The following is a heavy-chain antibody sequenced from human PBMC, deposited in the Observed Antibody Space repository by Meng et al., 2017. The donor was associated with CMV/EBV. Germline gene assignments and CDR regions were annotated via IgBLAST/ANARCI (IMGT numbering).Heavy chain of an antibody. D-gene: IGHD3-10*01. CDR3: ARALPLAPVGYYFDY. CDR1: GFTFSSYW. V-gene: IGHV3-74*01. J-gene: IGHJ4*02. CDR2: INSDGSST. Sequence: GESLKISCAASGFTFSSYWMHWVRQTPGKGLVWVSRINSDGSSTSYADSVKGRFTISRDNAKNTLYLQMNSLRAEDTAVYYCARALPLAPVGYYFDYWGQGTLVT.